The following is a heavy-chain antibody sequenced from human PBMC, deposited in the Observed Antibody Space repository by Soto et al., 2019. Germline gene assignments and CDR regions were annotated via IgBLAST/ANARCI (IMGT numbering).Heavy chain of an antibody. CDR1: GGSFSGYY. CDR3: ASIYCSGGSCYSEWNWFDP. J-gene: IGHJ5*02. Sequence: SETLSLTCAVYGGSFSGYYWSWIRQAPGKGLEWIGEINHSGSTNYNPSLKSRVTISVDTSKNQFSLKLSSVTAADTAVYYCASIYCSGGSCYSEWNWFDPWGQGTLVTVSS. CDR2: INHSGST. D-gene: IGHD2-15*01. V-gene: IGHV4-34*01.